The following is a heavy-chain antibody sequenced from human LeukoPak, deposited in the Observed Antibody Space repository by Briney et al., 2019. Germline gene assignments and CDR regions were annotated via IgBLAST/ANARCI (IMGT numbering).Heavy chain of an antibody. D-gene: IGHD3-10*01. Sequence: SETLSLTCAVSGYSISSGYYLGWIRQPPGKGLGWIGSIYHSGSTYYNPSLKSRVTVSVDTSKNQFSLKLSSVTAADTAVYYCARDDVVRGVITYYYGMDVWGKGTTVTVSS. CDR1: GYSISSGYY. J-gene: IGHJ6*04. CDR3: ARDDVVRGVITYYYGMDV. CDR2: IYHSGST. V-gene: IGHV4-38-2*02.